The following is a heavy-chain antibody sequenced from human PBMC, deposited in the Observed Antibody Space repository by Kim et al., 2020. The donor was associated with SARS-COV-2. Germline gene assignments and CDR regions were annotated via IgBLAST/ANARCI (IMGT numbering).Heavy chain of an antibody. V-gene: IGHV3-23*01. D-gene: IGHD3-10*01. CDR2: ISGSGGST. J-gene: IGHJ4*02. CDR1: GFTFSSYA. Sequence: GGSLRLSCAASGFTFSSYAMSWVRQAPGKGLEWVSAISGSGGSTYYADSVKGRFTISRDNSKNTLYLQMNSLRAEDTAVYYCAKDSGYYYGSGSYYWGQGTLVTVSS. CDR3: AKDSGYYYGSGSYY.